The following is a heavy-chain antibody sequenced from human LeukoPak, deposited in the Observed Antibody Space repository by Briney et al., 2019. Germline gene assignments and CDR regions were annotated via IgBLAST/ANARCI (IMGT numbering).Heavy chain of an antibody. D-gene: IGHD2-15*01. V-gene: IGHV3-30*18. CDR2: ISYDRSNK. CDR3: AKDQEGYCSGGSCPTYYYYGMDV. J-gene: IGHJ6*02. Sequence: VGALRLSCAASGVTFSSDGMHWVCQAPGTGVGRVSVISYDRSNKYYADSENGRFTISRDNSKSTLYLQMNSLRAEDTAVYYCAKDQEGYCSGGSCPTYYYYGMDVWGQGTTVTVSS. CDR1: GVTFSSDG.